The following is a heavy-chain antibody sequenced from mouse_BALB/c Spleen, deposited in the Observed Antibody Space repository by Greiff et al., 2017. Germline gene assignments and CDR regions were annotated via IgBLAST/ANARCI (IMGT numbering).Heavy chain of an antibody. CDR3: ARDPYGNLWYFDV. V-gene: IGHV5-6-5*01. D-gene: IGHD2-1*01. J-gene: IGHJ1*01. CDR1: GFTFSSYA. CDR2: ISSGGST. Sequence: DVMLVESGGGLVKPGGSLKLSCAASGFTFSSYAMSWVRQTPEKRLEWVASISSGGSTYYPDSVKGRFTISRDNARNILYLQMSSLRSEDTAMYYCARDPYGNLWYFDVWGAGTTVTVSS.